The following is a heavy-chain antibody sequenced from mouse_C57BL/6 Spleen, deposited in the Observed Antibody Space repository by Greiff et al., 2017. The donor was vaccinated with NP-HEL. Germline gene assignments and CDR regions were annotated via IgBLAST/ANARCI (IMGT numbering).Heavy chain of an antibody. CDR1: GYAFSSYW. V-gene: IGHV1-80*01. D-gene: IGHD1-1*01. Sequence: VKLMESGAELVKPGASVKISCKASGYAFSSYWMNWVKQRPGQGLEWIGQIYPGDGDTNYNGKFKGKATLTADKSSSTAYMQLSSLTSEDSAVYFCARGDYGSSYFLYAMDYWGQGTSVTVSS. CDR2: IYPGDGDT. J-gene: IGHJ4*01. CDR3: ARGDYGSSYFLYAMDY.